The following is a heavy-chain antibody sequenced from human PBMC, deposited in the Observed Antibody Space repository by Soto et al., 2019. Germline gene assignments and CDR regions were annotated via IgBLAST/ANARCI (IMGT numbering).Heavy chain of an antibody. CDR3: ASRHVVAGTNDYYYGMDV. D-gene: IGHD6-19*01. J-gene: IGHJ6*02. CDR2: INAGNGNT. Sequence: QVQLVQSGAEVKKPGASVKVSCKASGYTFTSYAMHWVRQAPGQRLEWMGWINAGNGNTKYSQKFQGRVTIIRDTXAXTXXMELSSLRSEDTAVYYCASRHVVAGTNDYYYGMDVWGQGTTVTVSS. CDR1: GYTFTSYA. V-gene: IGHV1-3*01.